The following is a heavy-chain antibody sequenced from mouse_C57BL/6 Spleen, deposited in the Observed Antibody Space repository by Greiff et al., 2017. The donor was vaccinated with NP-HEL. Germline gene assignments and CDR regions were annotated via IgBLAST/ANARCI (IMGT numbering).Heavy chain of an antibody. CDR3: TTGGVTPYFDY. D-gene: IGHD2-5*01. CDR2: IDPETGGT. CDR1: GYTFTDYE. V-gene: IGHV1-15*01. Sequence: QVQLQQSGAELVRPGASVTLSCKASGYTFTDYEMHWVKQTPVPGLEWIGAIDPETGGTASNQKFKGKAILTADKSSSTAYMELRSLTSEDSAVYYCTTGGVTPYFDYWGQGTTLTVSS. J-gene: IGHJ2*01.